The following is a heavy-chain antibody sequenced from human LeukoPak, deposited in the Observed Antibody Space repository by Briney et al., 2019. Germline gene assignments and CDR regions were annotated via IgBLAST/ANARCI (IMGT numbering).Heavy chain of an antibody. Sequence: ASVKVSCKASGYTFTSYGISWVRQAPGQGLEWMGWISAYNGNTNYAQKFQGRVTMTRDTSISTAYMELSRLRSDDTAVYYCAMYSSSYDAFDIWGQGTMVTVSS. CDR2: ISAYNGNT. D-gene: IGHD6-6*01. CDR3: AMYSSSYDAFDI. V-gene: IGHV1-18*01. CDR1: GYTFTSYG. J-gene: IGHJ3*02.